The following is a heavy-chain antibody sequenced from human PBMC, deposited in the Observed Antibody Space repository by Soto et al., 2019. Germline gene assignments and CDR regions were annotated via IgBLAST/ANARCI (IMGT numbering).Heavy chain of an antibody. D-gene: IGHD3-22*01. CDR3: ASLINIYDSSGYNTILDY. V-gene: IGHV4-31*03. J-gene: IGHJ4*02. CDR2: IYSSGST. Sequence: SETLSLTCTVSGASIRSCGYYWSWIRQHPGKGLEWIGYIYSSGSTYYNPSLKSRVTISVDTSKNQFSLKLSSVTAADTAVYYCASLINIYDSSGYNTILDYWGQGTLVTVS. CDR1: GASIRSCGYY.